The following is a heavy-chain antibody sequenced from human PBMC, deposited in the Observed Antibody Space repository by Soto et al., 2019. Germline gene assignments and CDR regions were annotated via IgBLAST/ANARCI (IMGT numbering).Heavy chain of an antibody. V-gene: IGHV4-59*01. J-gene: IGHJ4*02. D-gene: IGHD1-20*01. CDR1: GGSISHYY. CDR3: ARDEGITGTLVN. CDR2: IYYSGST. Sequence: SETLSLTCTVSGGSISHYYWSWIRQFPGKGLEWIGYIYYSGSTNYNPSLKSRVTISIDTSRSQLSLKLSSVTAADTAVYYCARDEGITGTLVNWGQGTLVTVSS.